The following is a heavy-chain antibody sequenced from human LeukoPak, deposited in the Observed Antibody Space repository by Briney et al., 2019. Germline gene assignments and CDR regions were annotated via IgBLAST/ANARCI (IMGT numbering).Heavy chain of an antibody. V-gene: IGHV3-48*04. CDR1: GFTFSSYG. D-gene: IGHD3-22*01. Sequence: PGGSLRLSCAASGFTFSSYGMHWVRQAPGKGLEWVSYISSSGSTIYYADSVKGRFTISRDNAKNSLYLQMNSLRAEDTAVYYCARDAQPYYYDSSGYYYDYWGQGTLVTVSS. CDR2: ISSSGSTI. CDR3: ARDAQPYYYDSSGYYYDY. J-gene: IGHJ4*02.